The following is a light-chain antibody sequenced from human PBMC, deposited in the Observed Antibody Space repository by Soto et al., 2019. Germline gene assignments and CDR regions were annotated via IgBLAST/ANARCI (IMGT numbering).Light chain of an antibody. J-gene: IGKJ5*01. CDR1: QGIRSA. V-gene: IGKV1-39*01. Sequence: IQVTQFPSYPSACVGDRVTIPCRTSQGIRSALGWYQQRPGKVPKLLIYAASTLQSGVPSRFSRSGSATAFTLRISSLQPEDFATYYCQQSYTAPSITFGQGTRREIK. CDR3: QQSYTAPSIT. CDR2: AAS.